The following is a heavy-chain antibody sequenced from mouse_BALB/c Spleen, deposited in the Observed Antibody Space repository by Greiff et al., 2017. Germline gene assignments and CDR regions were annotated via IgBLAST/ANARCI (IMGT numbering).Heavy chain of an antibody. J-gene: IGHJ4*01. V-gene: IGHV2-2*02. D-gene: IGHD1-1*01. CDR3: AIYGYYAMDY. Sequence: QVQLQQSGPGLVQPSQSLSITCTVSGFSLTSYGVHWVRQSPGKGLEWLGVLWSGGSTDHNAAFISRLSISKDNSKSQVFFKMNSLQANDTAIYYYAIYGYYAMDYWGQGTSVTVSS. CDR1: GFSLTSYG. CDR2: LWSGGST.